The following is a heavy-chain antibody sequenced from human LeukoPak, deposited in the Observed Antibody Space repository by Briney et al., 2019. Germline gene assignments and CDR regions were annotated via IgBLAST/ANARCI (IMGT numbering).Heavy chain of an antibody. V-gene: IGHV1-46*01. Sequence: GASVKVSCKASGYTFTSYGISWVRQAPGQGLEWMGIINPSGGSTSYAQKFQGRVTMTRDMSTSTVYMELSSLRSEDTAVYYCARFSYSYGPYFDYWGQGTLVTVSS. D-gene: IGHD5-18*01. J-gene: IGHJ4*02. CDR1: GYTFTSYG. CDR2: INPSGGST. CDR3: ARFSYSYGPYFDY.